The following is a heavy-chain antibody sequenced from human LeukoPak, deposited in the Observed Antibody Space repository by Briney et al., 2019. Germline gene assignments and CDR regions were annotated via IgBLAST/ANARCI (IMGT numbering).Heavy chain of an antibody. J-gene: IGHJ4*02. V-gene: IGHV3-66*01. D-gene: IGHD6-13*01. CDR1: GFTVSRNY. CDR3: ARAGPSSSWHQFDY. Sequence: GGSLRLSCAASGFTVSRNYMSWVRQAPGKGLEWVSVIYSGGRTYYADPVKGRFTTSRDNSKNTLYLQMNRLRAADTAVYYCARAGPSSSWHQFDYWGQGTVVTVSS. CDR2: IYSGGRT.